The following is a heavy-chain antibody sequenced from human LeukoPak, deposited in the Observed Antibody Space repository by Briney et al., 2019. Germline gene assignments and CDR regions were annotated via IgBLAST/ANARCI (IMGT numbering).Heavy chain of an antibody. CDR1: GGSFSGYY. Sequence: SETLSLTCAVYGGSFSGYYWSWIRQPPGKGLEWIGEINHSGSTNYSPSLKSRVTLSVDTSKNQFSLRLSSVTAADTAVYYCARVGIAVAGTTYYYYYYYMDVWGKGTTVTVSS. CDR3: ARVGIAVAGTTYYYYYYYMDV. D-gene: IGHD6-19*01. J-gene: IGHJ6*03. CDR2: INHSGST. V-gene: IGHV4-34*01.